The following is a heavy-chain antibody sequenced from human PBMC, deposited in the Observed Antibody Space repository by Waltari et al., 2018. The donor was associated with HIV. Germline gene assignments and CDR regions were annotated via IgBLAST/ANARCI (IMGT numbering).Heavy chain of an antibody. J-gene: IGHJ4*01. V-gene: IGHV3-64*01. CDR2: ISYKGGP. Sequence: VKLAESGGGLVRPGESLRLSCEGFGFSFSDFVMHWVRQAPGKGLEYVAGISYKGGPYYGSAVRGRFTISRDNPKSIVYLEMASLRGEDTGVYFCARGDYYDSSGPANYWGQGTLVTVSS. CDR1: GFSFSDFV. D-gene: IGHD3-22*01. CDR3: ARGDYYDSSGPANY.